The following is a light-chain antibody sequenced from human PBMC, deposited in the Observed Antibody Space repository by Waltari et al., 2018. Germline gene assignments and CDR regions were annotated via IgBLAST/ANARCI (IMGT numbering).Light chain of an antibody. J-gene: IGKJ1*01. CDR2: AAS. Sequence: DIQMTQSPSSLSTSVGDRVTITCRASQSISTYLNWYQQTPGKAPKLLIYAASSLQSGVPSRFSGSGSGTDFTLTISSLQPDDFATYYCQQYNSYEWTFGQGTKVAIK. V-gene: IGKV1-39*01. CDR3: QQYNSYEWT. CDR1: QSISTY.